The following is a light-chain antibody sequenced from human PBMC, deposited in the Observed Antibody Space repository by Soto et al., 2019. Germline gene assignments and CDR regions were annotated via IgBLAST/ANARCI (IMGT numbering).Light chain of an antibody. J-gene: IGKJ1*01. CDR3: HQRQSWPRT. CDR1: QSVSSY. V-gene: IGKV3-11*01. Sequence: EIVLTQSPATLSLSPGERATLSCRASQSVSSYLAWYQQKPGQAPRLLIYDASNRATGIPARFSGSGSGTDFTLTISDVQPEDFALYYCHQRQSWPRTFGQGTKVDIK. CDR2: DAS.